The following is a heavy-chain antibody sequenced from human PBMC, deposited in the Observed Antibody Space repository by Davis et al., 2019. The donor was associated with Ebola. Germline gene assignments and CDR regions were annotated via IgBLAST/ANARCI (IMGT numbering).Heavy chain of an antibody. CDR2: IYHSGST. CDR3: ARRGSGGRSMDV. V-gene: IGHV4-59*08. Sequence: SETLSLTCTVSGGSISSYYWSWIRQSPGKGLEWIGYIYHSGSTNYNPSLKSRVSISIDTSKNQFSLKLSSVTAADTAVYFCARRGSGGRSMDVWGQGTTVTVSS. CDR1: GGSISSYY. D-gene: IGHD1-26*01. J-gene: IGHJ6*02.